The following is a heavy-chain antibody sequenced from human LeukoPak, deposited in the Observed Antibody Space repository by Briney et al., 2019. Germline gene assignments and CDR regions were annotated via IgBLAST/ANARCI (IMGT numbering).Heavy chain of an antibody. V-gene: IGHV1-18*01. D-gene: IGHD6-6*01. CDR2: ISAYNGNT. CDR3: ARTSGGYSSSSSDY. J-gene: IGHJ4*02. CDR1: GYTFTSYG. Sequence: GASVKVSCEASGYTFTSYGISWVRQAPGQGLEWMGWISAYNGNTNYAQKLQGRVTMTTDTSTSTAYMELRSLRSDDTAVYYCARTSGGYSSSSSDYWGQGTLVTVSS.